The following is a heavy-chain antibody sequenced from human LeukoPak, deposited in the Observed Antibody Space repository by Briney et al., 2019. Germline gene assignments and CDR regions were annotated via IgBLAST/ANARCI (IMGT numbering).Heavy chain of an antibody. D-gene: IGHD1-1*01. Sequence: SETLSLTCTVSGGSISSSSYYWGWIRQPPGKGLEWIGSIYYSGSTYYNPSLKSRVTISVDTSKNQFSLKLSSMTAADTAVYHCARGGSGNWNAPFDYWGQGTLVTVSS. J-gene: IGHJ4*02. V-gene: IGHV4-39*07. CDR3: ARGGSGNWNAPFDY. CDR2: IYYSGST. CDR1: GGSISSSSYY.